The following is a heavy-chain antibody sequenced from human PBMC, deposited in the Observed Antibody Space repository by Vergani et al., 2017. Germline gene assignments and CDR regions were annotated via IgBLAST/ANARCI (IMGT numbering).Heavy chain of an antibody. D-gene: IGHD6-19*01. CDR2: IYSGGST. CDR3: ARDSSRQHHDAFDI. Sequence: EVQLVETGGGLIQPGGSLRLSCAASGLTVSSNYMSWVRQAPGKGLEWVSVIYSGGSTYYADSVKGRFTISRDNSKNTLYLQMNSLRAEDTAVYYCARDSSRQHHDAFDIWGQGTMVTVSS. J-gene: IGHJ3*02. CDR1: GLTVSSNY. V-gene: IGHV3-53*02.